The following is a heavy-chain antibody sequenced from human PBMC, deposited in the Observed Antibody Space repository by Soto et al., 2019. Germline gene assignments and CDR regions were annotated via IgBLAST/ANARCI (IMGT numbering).Heavy chain of an antibody. CDR3: ASVCGDAFAI. CDR1: GGSISSYY. Sequence: SETLSLTCTVSGGSISSYYWSWIRQPPGKGLEWIGYIYYSGSTNYNPSLKSRVTISVDTSKNQFSLKLSSVTAADTAVYYCASVCGDAFAIWGQWTIVLVSS. J-gene: IGHJ3*02. V-gene: IGHV4-59*01. CDR2: IYYSGST.